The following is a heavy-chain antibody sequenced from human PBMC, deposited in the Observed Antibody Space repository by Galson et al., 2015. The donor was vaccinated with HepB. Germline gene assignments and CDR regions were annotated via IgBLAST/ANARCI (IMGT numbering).Heavy chain of an antibody. D-gene: IGHD6-19*01. Sequence: PALVKPTQTLTLTCTVSGFSLSNARMGVSWIRQPPEKALEWLAHIFSNDEKSYSTSLKSRLTISKDTSKSQVVLTMTNMDPVDTATYYCARIVLRAVALEPLLYYFDYWGQGTLVTVSS. J-gene: IGHJ4*02. CDR1: GFSLSNARMG. CDR3: ARIVLRAVALEPLLYYFDY. V-gene: IGHV2-26*01. CDR2: IFSNDEK.